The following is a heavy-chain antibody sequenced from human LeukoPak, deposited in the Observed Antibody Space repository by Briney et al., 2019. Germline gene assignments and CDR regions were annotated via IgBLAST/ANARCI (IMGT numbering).Heavy chain of an antibody. CDR3: ARDRLQSGSDY. D-gene: IGHD2-15*01. V-gene: IGHV3-21*01. Sequence: PGGSLRLSCADSGFTFSSYSMNWVRQAPGKGLEWVSSISSSSSYIYYADSVKGRFTISRDNAKNSLYLQMNSLRAEDTAVYYCARDRLQSGSDYWGQGTLVTVSS. CDR2: ISSSSSYI. J-gene: IGHJ4*02. CDR1: GFTFSSYS.